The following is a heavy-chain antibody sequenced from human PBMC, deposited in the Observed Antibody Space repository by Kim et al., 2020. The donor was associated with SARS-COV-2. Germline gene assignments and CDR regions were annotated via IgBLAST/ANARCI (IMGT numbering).Heavy chain of an antibody. D-gene: IGHD1-7*01. J-gene: IGHJ5*02. CDR1: GGSISSYY. Sequence: SETLSLTCTVSGGSISSYYWSWIRQPPGKGLEWIGYIYYSGSTNYNLSLKSRVTISVDTSKNHFSLKLSSVTAADTAVYYCARWNNWNYWFDPWGQGTLVTVSS. CDR2: IYYSGST. V-gene: IGHV4-59*08. CDR3: ARWNNWNYWFDP.